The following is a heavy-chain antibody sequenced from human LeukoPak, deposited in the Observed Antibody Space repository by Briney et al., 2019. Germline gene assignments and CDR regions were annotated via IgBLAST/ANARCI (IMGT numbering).Heavy chain of an antibody. V-gene: IGHV3-23*01. CDR1: GFTFSTYA. J-gene: IGHJ4*02. CDR3: AKDRIYSSGWSSFDY. Sequence: PGGSLRLSCAASGFTFSTYAMSWVRQAPGKGLEWVSTISGNGGITYYADSVKGRFTISRDNSKNTLYLQMNSLRAQDTAIYFCAKDRIYSSGWSSFDYWGQGTLVTVSS. CDR2: ISGNGGIT. D-gene: IGHD6-19*01.